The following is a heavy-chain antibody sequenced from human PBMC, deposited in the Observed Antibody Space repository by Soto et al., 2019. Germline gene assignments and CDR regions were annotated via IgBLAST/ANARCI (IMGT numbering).Heavy chain of an antibody. CDR3: ARANGYCSGGSCYQMALDY. V-gene: IGHV4-59*01. D-gene: IGHD2-15*01. CDR1: GGSISSYY. Sequence: SETLSLTCTVSGGSISSYYWSWIRQPPGKGLEWIGYIYYSGSTNYNPSLKSRVTISVDTSKNQFSLKLSSVTAADTAAYYCARANGYCSGGSCYQMALDYWGQGTLVIVSS. CDR2: IYYSGST. J-gene: IGHJ4*02.